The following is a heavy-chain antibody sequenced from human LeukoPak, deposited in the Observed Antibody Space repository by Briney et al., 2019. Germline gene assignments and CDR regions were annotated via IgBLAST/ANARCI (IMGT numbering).Heavy chain of an antibody. J-gene: IGHJ4*02. D-gene: IGHD2-21*02. CDR1: GGSISSSSYY. CDR3: ARIDLTAIIFDY. V-gene: IGHV4-39*01. Sequence: SETLSLTCTVSGGSISSSSYYWGWIRQPPGKGLEWIGSIYYSGSTYYNPSLKSRVTISVDTSKNQFSLKLSCVTAADTAVYYCARIDLTAIIFDYWGQGTLVTVSS. CDR2: IYYSGST.